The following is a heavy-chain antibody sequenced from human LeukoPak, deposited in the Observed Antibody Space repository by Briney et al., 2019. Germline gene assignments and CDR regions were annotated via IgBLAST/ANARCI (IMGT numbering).Heavy chain of an antibody. D-gene: IGHD1-26*01. CDR1: GFTFTSYS. CDR2: ISGSGGST. J-gene: IGHJ4*02. CDR3: AKGGKWDVTPFDY. V-gene: IGHV3-23*01. Sequence: GGSLRLSCAASGFTFTSYSMNWVRQAPGKGLEWVSTISGSGGSTYYADSVKGRFTISRDNSKNTLYLQVNSLRAEDTAVYYCAKGGKWDVTPFDYWGQGTLVTVSS.